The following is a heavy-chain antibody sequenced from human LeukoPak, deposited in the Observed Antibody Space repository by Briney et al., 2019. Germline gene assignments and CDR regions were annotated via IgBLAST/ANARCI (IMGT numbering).Heavy chain of an antibody. CDR2: ISSSSSYI. CDR1: GFTFSSYS. CDR3: ARGGGNSRPQDLDY. V-gene: IGHV3-21*01. Sequence: GGSLRLSCAASGFTFSSYSMSWVRQAPGKGLEWVSSISSSSSYIYYADSVKGRFTISRDNAKNSLYLQMNSLRAEDTAVYYCARGGGNSRPQDLDYWGQGTLVTVSS. J-gene: IGHJ4*02. D-gene: IGHD6-13*01.